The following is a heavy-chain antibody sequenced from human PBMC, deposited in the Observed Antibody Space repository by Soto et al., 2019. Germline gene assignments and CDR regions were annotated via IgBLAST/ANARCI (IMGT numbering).Heavy chain of an antibody. J-gene: IGHJ5*02. CDR1: GFTFSSYG. V-gene: IGHV3-30*18. D-gene: IGHD5-12*01. Sequence: QVQLVESGGGVVQPGRSLRLSCAASGFTFSSYGMHWVRQAPGKGLEWVAVISYDGSNKYYADSVKGRFTISRDNSKNTLYLQMNSLRAEDTAVYYCAKESTNGRGYRGGFSRWFDPWGQGTLVTVSS. CDR2: ISYDGSNK. CDR3: AKESTNGRGYRGGFSRWFDP.